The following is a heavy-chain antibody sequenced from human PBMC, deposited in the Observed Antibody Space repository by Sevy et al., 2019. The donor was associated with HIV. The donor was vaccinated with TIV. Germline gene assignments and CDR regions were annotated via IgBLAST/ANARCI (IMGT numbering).Heavy chain of an antibody. CDR3: ARDLPSAVTLPFYYYGLHV. CDR1: GFTFNIYV. Sequence: GGSLRLSCAASGFTFNIYVIHWVRQAPGKGLEWVAVISSDGSSEYYADSVKGRFTISRDNSKNTLYLQMNSLRAEDTAAYYCARDLPSAVTLPFYYYGLHVWGQGTTVTVSS. CDR2: ISSDGSSE. D-gene: IGHD4-17*01. V-gene: IGHV3-30*04. J-gene: IGHJ6*02.